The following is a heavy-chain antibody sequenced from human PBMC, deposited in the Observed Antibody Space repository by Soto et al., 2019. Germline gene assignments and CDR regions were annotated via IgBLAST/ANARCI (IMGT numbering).Heavy chain of an antibody. V-gene: IGHV2-5*02. Sequence: QITLKESGPPLLKPTQTLTLTCTFSGFSLTTTGVSVSWIRQPPGKALEWLALIKWDDDKRYSPSLSSRLSVTKDTPKNQVVLTMTNVDPVDTATYYCAHGRGWLSDYWGQGTLVTVSS. CDR2: IKWDDDK. D-gene: IGHD6-19*01. CDR3: AHGRGWLSDY. CDR1: GFSLTTTGVS. J-gene: IGHJ4*02.